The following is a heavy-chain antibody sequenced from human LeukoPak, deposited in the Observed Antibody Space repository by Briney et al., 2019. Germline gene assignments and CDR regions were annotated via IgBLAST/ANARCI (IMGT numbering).Heavy chain of an antibody. CDR1: GGSISSSNW. CDR3: ARVPPGYDSSGYYYYGMDV. J-gene: IGHJ6*02. V-gene: IGHV4-4*02. D-gene: IGHD3-22*01. CDR2: IYHSGST. Sequence: PSGTLSLTCAVSGGSISSSNWWSWVRQPPGKGLEWIGEIYHSGSTNYNPSLKSRVTISVDKSKNQFSLKLSSVTAADTAVYYCARVPPGYDSSGYYYYGMDVWGQGTTVTVSS.